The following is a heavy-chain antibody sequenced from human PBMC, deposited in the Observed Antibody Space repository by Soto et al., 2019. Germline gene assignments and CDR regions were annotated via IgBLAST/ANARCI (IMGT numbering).Heavy chain of an antibody. D-gene: IGHD1-20*01. V-gene: IGHV3-23*01. CDR2: ISGSGGST. CDR3: AKVLIASSVYNWKDGMGVDY. J-gene: IGHJ4*02. CDR1: GFTFSSYA. Sequence: EVQLLESGGGLVQPGGSLRLSCAASGFTFSSYAMSWVRQAPGKGLEWVSAISGSGGSTYYADSVKGRFTISRDNSKNTLYLQMKSLRVWDTAVYYCAKVLIASSVYNWKDGMGVDYWGQRTLVTVYS.